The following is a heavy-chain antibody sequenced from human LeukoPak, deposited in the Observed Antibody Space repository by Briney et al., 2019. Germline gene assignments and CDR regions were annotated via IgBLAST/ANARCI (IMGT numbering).Heavy chain of an antibody. CDR1: GFTFSSYA. V-gene: IGHV3-23*01. CDR2: ISGSGGST. J-gene: IGHJ4*02. D-gene: IGHD3-22*01. CDR3: AKGDSSGYYYRPGYYFDY. Sequence: GGSLRLXCAASGFTFSSYAMSWVRQAPGKGLEWVSAISGSGGSTYYADSVKGRFTISRDNSKNTLYPQMNSLRAEDTAVYYCAKGDSSGYYYRPGYYFDYWGQGTLVTVSS.